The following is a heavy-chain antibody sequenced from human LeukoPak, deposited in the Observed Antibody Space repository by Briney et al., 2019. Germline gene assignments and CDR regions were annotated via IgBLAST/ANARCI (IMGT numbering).Heavy chain of an antibody. CDR1: GYTFTGYY. CDR3: ARDSGSGSSVFDY. J-gene: IGHJ4*02. V-gene: IGHV1-2*06. D-gene: IGHD1-26*01. Sequence: ASVKVSCKASGYTFTGYYMHWVRQAPGQGLEWMGRINPNSGGTNYAQKFQGRVTMTRDTSISTAYMELSRLRSDDTAVYYCARDSGSGSSVFDYWGQGTLVTVSS. CDR2: INPNSGGT.